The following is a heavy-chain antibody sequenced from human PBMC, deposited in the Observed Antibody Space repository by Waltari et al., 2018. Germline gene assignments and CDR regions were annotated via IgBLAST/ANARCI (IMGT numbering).Heavy chain of an antibody. Sequence: QVQLVESGGGVVQPGGSLRLSCAASGFTFSSYGMHWVRQAPGKGLEWVAFIRYDGSNKYYADSVKGRFTISRDNSKNTLYLQMSSLRSEDTAVYYCASAITGTHAPYWGQGTLVTVSS. CDR3: ASAITGTHAPY. CDR2: IRYDGSNK. V-gene: IGHV3-30*02. D-gene: IGHD1-20*01. J-gene: IGHJ4*02. CDR1: GFTFSSYG.